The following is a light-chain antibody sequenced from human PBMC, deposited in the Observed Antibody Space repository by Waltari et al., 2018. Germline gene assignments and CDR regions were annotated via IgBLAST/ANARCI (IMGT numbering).Light chain of an antibody. CDR2: YKSDSDY. CDR1: SGLDVGAYR. CDR3: MIWYNNAWV. V-gene: IGLV5-45*01. J-gene: IGLJ2*01. Sequence: QAVVTQPASLYASPGASASLPCTLRSGLDVGAYRISWYQQTPGSRPQYVLRYKSDSDYPHGSGVPSRFSGSKVASANAGILLISGLQSEDEADYYCMIWYNNAWVFGGGTKLTVL.